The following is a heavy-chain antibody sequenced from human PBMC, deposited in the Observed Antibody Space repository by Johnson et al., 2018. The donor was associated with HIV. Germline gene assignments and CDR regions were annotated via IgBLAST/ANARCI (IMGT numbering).Heavy chain of an antibody. J-gene: IGHJ3*02. V-gene: IGHV3-7*01. D-gene: IGHD1-20*01. CDR2: IKQDGSEK. CDR3: ARAEGLTGRNAFDI. CDR1: GFTFSSYW. Sequence: VQLVESGGGLVQPGGSLRLSCAASGFTFSSYWMSWVRQAPGKGLEWVANIKQDGSEKYYVDSEKGRFTISRDNAKNSLYLQMNSLRAEDTAVYYCARAEGLTGRNAFDIWGQGTMVTVSS.